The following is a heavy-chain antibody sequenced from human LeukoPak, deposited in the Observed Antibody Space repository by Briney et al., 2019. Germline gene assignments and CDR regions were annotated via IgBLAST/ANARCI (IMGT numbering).Heavy chain of an antibody. Sequence: PGGSLRLSCAASGFTFSSYEMNWVRQAPGKGLEWVSYISSSGSTIYYADSVKGRFTISRDNAKNSLYLQMNSLRAEDTAVYYCARESVVVVPAATKYGMDVWAKGPRSPSPQ. CDR3: ARESVVVVPAATKYGMDV. D-gene: IGHD2-2*01. CDR2: ISSSGSTI. J-gene: IGHJ6*04. V-gene: IGHV3-48*03. CDR1: GFTFSSYE.